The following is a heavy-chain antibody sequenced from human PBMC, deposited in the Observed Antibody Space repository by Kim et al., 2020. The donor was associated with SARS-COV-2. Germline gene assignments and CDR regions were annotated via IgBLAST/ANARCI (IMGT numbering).Heavy chain of an antibody. CDR3: ARGSFYYYDSSGSFDY. D-gene: IGHD3-22*01. V-gene: IGHV3-30*01. Sequence: SVKGRFTISGDNSKNTLYRQMNSRRAEDTAVYYCARGSFYYYDSSGSFDYWGQGTLVTVSS. J-gene: IGHJ4*02.